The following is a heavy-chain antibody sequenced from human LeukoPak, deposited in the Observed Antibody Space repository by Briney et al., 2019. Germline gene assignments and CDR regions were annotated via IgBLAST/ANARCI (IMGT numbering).Heavy chain of an antibody. Sequence: SVKVSCKASGGTFSSYAISWVRPAPGQGLEWMGGIIPIFGTANYAQKFQGRVAITTDESTSTAYMELSSLRSEDTAVYYCARSDDAVQQLPDYYYYYYMDVWGKGTTVTVSS. J-gene: IGHJ6*03. V-gene: IGHV1-69*05. CDR1: GGTFSSYA. D-gene: IGHD6-13*01. CDR2: IIPIFGTA. CDR3: ARSDDAVQQLPDYYYYYYMDV.